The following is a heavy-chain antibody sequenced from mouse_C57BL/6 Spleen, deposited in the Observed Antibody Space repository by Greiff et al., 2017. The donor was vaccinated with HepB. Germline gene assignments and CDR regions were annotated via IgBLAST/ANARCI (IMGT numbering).Heavy chain of an antibody. Sequence: EVKLVESGGGLVKPGGSLKLSCAASGFTFSSYAMSWVRQTPEKRLEWVATISDGGSYTYYPDNVKGRFTISRDNAKNNLYLQMSHLKSEDTAMYYCARVHGSSYWDFDVWGTGTTVTVSS. J-gene: IGHJ1*03. CDR2: ISDGGSYT. D-gene: IGHD1-1*01. CDR1: GFTFSSYA. CDR3: ARVHGSSYWDFDV. V-gene: IGHV5-4*03.